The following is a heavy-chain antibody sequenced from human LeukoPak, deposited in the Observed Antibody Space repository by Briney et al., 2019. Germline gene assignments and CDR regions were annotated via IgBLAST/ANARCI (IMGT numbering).Heavy chain of an antibody. CDR2: ISGDGGRT. V-gene: IGHV3-43*02. D-gene: IGHD6-13*01. Sequence: GVSLRLSCAASGFSFDDYAMHWVRQAPGKGLEWVCFISGDGGRTKYADSVKGRFTISRDNSKKSLYLQMNSLRTEDAALYYCAKDAISQSTAAEGFDSWGQGALVTVSS. CDR1: GFSFDDYA. CDR3: AKDAISQSTAAEGFDS. J-gene: IGHJ4*02.